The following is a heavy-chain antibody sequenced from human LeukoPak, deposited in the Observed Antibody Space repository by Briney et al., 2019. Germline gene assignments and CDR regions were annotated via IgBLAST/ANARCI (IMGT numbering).Heavy chain of an antibody. J-gene: IGHJ4*02. D-gene: IGHD2-15*01. CDR2: IYYSGST. V-gene: IGHV4-59*08. CDR1: GGSISSYY. CDR3: ASTYCSGGSCYWALDY. Sequence: SETLSLTCTVSGGSISSYYWSWIRQPPGKGLEWIGYIYYSGSTDYNPSLKSRVTISVDTSKNQFSLKLSSVTAADTAVYYCASTYCSGGSCYWALDYWGQGTLVTVSS.